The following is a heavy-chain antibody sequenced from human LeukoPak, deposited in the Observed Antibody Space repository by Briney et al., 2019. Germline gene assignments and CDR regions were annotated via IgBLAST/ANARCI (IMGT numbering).Heavy chain of an antibody. CDR2: ISASGGET. Sequence: GGSLRLSCVSSGSGFTFTRYAMSWVRQAPGKWLQWVATISASGGETNYADSVKGRFTTSRDNSNYILYLQMNSLTDADTAVYYCANRGTTGSWGQGTLVAVSS. D-gene: IGHD1-1*01. V-gene: IGHV3-23*01. J-gene: IGHJ5*02. CDR1: GFTFTRYA. CDR3: ANRGTTGS.